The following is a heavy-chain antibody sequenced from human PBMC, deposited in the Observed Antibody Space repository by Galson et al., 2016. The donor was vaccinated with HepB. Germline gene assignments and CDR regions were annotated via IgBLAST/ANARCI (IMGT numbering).Heavy chain of an antibody. D-gene: IGHD4-17*01. CDR1: GLSLSPYA. CDR2: ISASGGSK. CDR3: AKDRLSDHGDYSWGIFDI. V-gene: IGHV3-23*01. J-gene: IGHJ3*02. Sequence: SLRLSCAGSGLSLSPYAMSWGRQAPGKGLEWVSGISASGGSKTYADSVRGRFIISRDNSNNKLFLQMNSLTTEDTAIYFCAKDRLSDHGDYSWGIFDIWGRGTEVTVSS.